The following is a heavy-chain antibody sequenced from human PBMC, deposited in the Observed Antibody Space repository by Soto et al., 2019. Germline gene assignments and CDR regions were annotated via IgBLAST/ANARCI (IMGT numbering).Heavy chain of an antibody. CDR1: DDSLTTNKYA. D-gene: IGHD3-10*01. J-gene: IGHJ4*02. Sequence: SETLSLTCTVSDDSLTTNKYAWTWIRQNPEKGLEWIGYVYSNGNTRSSPSLQSRVSMSVDTSKSHFSLRLSAVTAADTAVYFCARASYFRPSGSYYFVSWGQGTLVTVSS. V-gene: IGHV4-31*03. CDR3: ARASYFRPSGSYYFVS. CDR2: VYSNGNT.